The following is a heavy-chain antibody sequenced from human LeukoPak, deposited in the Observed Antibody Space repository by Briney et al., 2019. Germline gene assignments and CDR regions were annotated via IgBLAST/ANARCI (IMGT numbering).Heavy chain of an antibody. D-gene: IGHD2-2*01. Sequence: SGGSLRLSCAASGFTFSSYAMSWVRQAPGKGLEWVSAISGSGGSTYYADSVKGRFTISRDNSKNTLYLQMNSLRAEDTAVYYCAKDHLGSVPAASFDYWGQGTLVTVSS. V-gene: IGHV3-23*01. CDR1: GFTFSSYA. CDR2: ISGSGGST. CDR3: AKDHLGSVPAASFDY. J-gene: IGHJ4*02.